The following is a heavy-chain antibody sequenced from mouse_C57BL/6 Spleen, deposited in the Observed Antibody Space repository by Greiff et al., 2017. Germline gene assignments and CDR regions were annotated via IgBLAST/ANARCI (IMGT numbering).Heavy chain of an antibody. CDR2: IYPGDGDT. D-gene: IGHD2-3*01. CDR1: GYAFSSSW. V-gene: IGHV1-82*01. Sequence: QVQLQQSGPELVKPGASVKISCKASGYAFSSSWMNWVKQRPGKGLEWIGRIYPGDGDTNYNGKFKGKATLTADKSSSTAYMQLSSLTSEDSAVYFCARGYDGNYWYFDVWGTGTTVTVSS. J-gene: IGHJ1*03. CDR3: ARGYDGNYWYFDV.